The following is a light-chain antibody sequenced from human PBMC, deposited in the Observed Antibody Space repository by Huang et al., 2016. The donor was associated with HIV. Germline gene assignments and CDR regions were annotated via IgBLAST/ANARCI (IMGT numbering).Light chain of an antibody. CDR2: GAS. Sequence: EIVLTQSPGSLSLSPGDRATLSCRASQYVADAYVAWYQHIPGQSPRLLIYGASRRAPGIPDRFSGSGFSTDFNLTISRLEPEDFAVYHCQQCGDSTWTFGQGTKVEVK. V-gene: IGKV3-20*01. CDR3: QQCGDSTWT. CDR1: QYVADAY. J-gene: IGKJ1*01.